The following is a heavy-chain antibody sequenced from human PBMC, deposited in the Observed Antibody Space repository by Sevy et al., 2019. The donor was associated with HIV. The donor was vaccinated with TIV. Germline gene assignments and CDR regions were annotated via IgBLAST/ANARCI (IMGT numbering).Heavy chain of an antibody. V-gene: IGHV4-59*01. CDR3: ARFPVDFPYYYYYGMDV. D-gene: IGHD3-3*01. CDR1: GGSISSYY. Sequence: SETLSLTCTVSGGSISSYYWSWIRQPPGKGLEWIGYIYYSGSTNYNPSLKSRVTISVDTSKNQFSLKLSSVTAADTAVYYCARFPVDFPYYYYYGMDVWGQGTTVTVSS. J-gene: IGHJ6*02. CDR2: IYYSGST.